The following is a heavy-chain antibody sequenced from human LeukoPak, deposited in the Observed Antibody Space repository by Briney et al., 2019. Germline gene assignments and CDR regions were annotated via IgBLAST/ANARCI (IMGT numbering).Heavy chain of an antibody. Sequence: GGSLRLSCAASGFTFSSYAMHWVRQAPGKGLEWVAVISYDGSNKYYADSVKGRFTISRDNSKNTLYLQMNSLRAEDTAVYYCARAPRPWVGGATGSRYYFDYWGQGTLVTVSS. V-gene: IGHV3-30*04. D-gene: IGHD1-26*01. CDR2: ISYDGSNK. CDR1: GFTFSSYA. J-gene: IGHJ4*02. CDR3: ARAPRPWVGGATGSRYYFDY.